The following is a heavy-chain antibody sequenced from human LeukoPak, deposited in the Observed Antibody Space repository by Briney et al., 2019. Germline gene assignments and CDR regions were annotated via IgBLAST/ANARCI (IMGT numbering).Heavy chain of an antibody. CDR1: GGTFSSYA. D-gene: IGHD2-2*01. CDR3: AVHCSSTSCYVPVKGGWFDP. J-gene: IGHJ5*02. Sequence: SVKVSCKASGGTFSSYAISWVRQAPGQGLEWMGGIIPIFGTANYAQKFQGRVTITTDESTSTAYMELSSLRSEDTAVYYCAVHCSSTSCYVPVKGGWFDPWGQGTLVTVSS. CDR2: IIPIFGTA. V-gene: IGHV1-69*05.